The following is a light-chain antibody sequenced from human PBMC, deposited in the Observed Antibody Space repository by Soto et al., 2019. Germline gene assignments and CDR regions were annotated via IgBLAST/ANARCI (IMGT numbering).Light chain of an antibody. J-gene: IGLJ1*01. CDR1: SSDVGGYNY. Sequence: QSVLTQPPSASGSPGQSVTIPRTGTSSDVGGYNYVSWYQQHPGKAPKLMIYEVSERPSGVPDRFSGSKSGNTASLTVSGLQAEDEADYYCSSYAGSTLYVFGTGTKVTV. CDR3: SSYAGSTLYV. V-gene: IGLV2-8*01. CDR2: EVS.